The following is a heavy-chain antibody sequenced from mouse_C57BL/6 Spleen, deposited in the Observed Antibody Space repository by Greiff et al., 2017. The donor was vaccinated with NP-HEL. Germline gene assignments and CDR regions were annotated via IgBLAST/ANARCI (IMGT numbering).Heavy chain of an antibody. J-gene: IGHJ2*01. CDR1: GYTFTDYY. CDR2: IGPGSGST. Sequence: QVQLKQSGAELVKPGASVKISCKASGYTFTDYYINWVKQRPGQGLEWIGKIGPGSGSTYYNEKFKGKATLTADKSSSTAYMQHSSLPSEDSADNFCARSGSNYPYYYDDWGQGTTLTVST. CDR3: ARSGSNYPYYYDD. D-gene: IGHD2-5*01. V-gene: IGHV1-77*01.